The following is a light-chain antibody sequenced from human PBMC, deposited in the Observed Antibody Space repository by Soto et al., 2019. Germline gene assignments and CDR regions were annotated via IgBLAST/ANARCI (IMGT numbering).Light chain of an antibody. Sequence: QSVLTQPPSVSGAPGQRVTISCTGSSSNIGAGYDVHWYQPLPGTAPKLLIYGNSNRPSGVPDRFSGSKSGTSASLAITGLRAEDEADYYCQSYDRSLSGGVFGGGTKLTVL. V-gene: IGLV1-40*01. CDR2: GNS. CDR1: SSNIGAGYD. CDR3: QSYDRSLSGGV. J-gene: IGLJ3*02.